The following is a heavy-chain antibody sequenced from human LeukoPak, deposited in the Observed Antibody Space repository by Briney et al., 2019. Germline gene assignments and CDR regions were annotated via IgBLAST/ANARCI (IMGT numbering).Heavy chain of an antibody. D-gene: IGHD3-10*01. Sequence: SETLSLTCAVYGGSFSDYYWSWIRQPPGKGLEWIGEINHSGSTNYNPSLKSRVTISVDTSKNQFSLKLSSVTAADTAVYYCARHGGSGSQMRHYYYYMDVWGKGTTVTISS. V-gene: IGHV4-34*01. CDR1: GGSFSDYY. J-gene: IGHJ6*03. CDR3: ARHGGSGSQMRHYYYYMDV. CDR2: INHSGST.